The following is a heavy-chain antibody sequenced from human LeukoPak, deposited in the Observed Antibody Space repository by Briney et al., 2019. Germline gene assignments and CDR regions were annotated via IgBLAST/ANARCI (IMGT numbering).Heavy chain of an antibody. J-gene: IGHJ3*02. V-gene: IGHV4-34*01. CDR2: INHSGST. CDR1: GGSFSGYY. D-gene: IGHD1-26*01. Sequence: SETLSLTCAVYGGSFSGYYWSWIRQPPGKGLEWIGEINHSGSTNYNPSLKSRVTISVDTSKNQFSLKLSSVTTADTAVYYCARHGIGGSYYWVGRAFDIWGQGTMVTVSS. CDR3: ARHGIGGSYYWVGRAFDI.